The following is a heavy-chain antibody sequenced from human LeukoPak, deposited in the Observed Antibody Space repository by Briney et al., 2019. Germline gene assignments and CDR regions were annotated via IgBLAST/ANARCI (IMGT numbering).Heavy chain of an antibody. CDR2: INHSGST. Sequence: SETLSVTCAVTGGSFSGYYWSWIRQPPGKGLEWIGEINHSGSTNYNPSLKSRVTISVDTSKNQFSLKLSSVTAADTAVYYCARSLYSSSWYYFDYWGQGTLVTVSS. J-gene: IGHJ4*02. D-gene: IGHD6-13*01. CDR3: ARSLYSSSWYYFDY. V-gene: IGHV4-34*01. CDR1: GGSFSGYY.